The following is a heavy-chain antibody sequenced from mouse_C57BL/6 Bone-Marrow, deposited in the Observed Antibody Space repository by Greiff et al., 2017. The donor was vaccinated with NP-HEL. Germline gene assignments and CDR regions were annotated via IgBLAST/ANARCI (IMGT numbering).Heavy chain of an antibody. CDR3: ARGDDWYWFAY. CDR1: GFSLTSYG. CDR2: IWSGGST. V-gene: IGHV2-2*01. D-gene: IGHD2-4*01. Sequence: QVQLQQSGPGLVQPSQSLSITCTVSGFSLTSYGVHWVRQSPGKGLEWLGVIWSGGSTDYNAAFISRLSISKDNSKSQVFFKMNSLQADDTAIYYCARGDDWYWFAYWGQGTLVTVSA. J-gene: IGHJ3*01.